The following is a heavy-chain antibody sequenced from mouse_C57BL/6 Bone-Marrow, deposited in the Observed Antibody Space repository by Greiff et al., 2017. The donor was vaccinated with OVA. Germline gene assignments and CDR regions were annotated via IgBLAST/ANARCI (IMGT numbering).Heavy chain of an antibody. Sequence: EVKLLESGGGLVQPGGSLKLSCAASGIDFSRYWMSWVRRAPGKGLEWIGEINPDSSTINYAPSLKDKFIISRDNAKNTLYLQMSKVRTEDTALYYCARPIYYDYAPFADWGQGTLVTVSA. CDR2: INPDSSTI. D-gene: IGHD2-4*01. CDR3: ARPIYYDYAPFAD. J-gene: IGHJ3*01. V-gene: IGHV4-1*01. CDR1: GIDFSRYW.